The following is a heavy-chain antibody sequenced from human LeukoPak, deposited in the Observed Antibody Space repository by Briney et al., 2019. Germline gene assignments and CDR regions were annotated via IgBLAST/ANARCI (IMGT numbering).Heavy chain of an antibody. Sequence: GGSLRLSCAASGFTFSSYSMNWVRQAPGKGLEWVSSISSSSSYIYYADSVKGRFTISRDNAKNSLYLQMNSVRAEDTAVYYCARERLQNQLLSGLDYWGQGTLVTVSS. D-gene: IGHD2-2*01. CDR1: GFTFSSYS. CDR3: ARERLQNQLLSGLDY. J-gene: IGHJ4*02. V-gene: IGHV3-21*01. CDR2: ISSSSSYI.